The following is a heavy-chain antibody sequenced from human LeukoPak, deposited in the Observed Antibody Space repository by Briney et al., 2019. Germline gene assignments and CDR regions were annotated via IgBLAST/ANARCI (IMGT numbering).Heavy chain of an antibody. D-gene: IGHD3-22*01. J-gene: IGHJ4*02. CDR3: AKGQGSSGYYQLDY. Sequence: GRSLRLSCASSGFTFNSYGMHWVRQAPGKGLEWVAVIWYDGSNKYYADSVKGRFTISRDNSKNSLYLQMNSLRAEDTAVYYCAKGQGSSGYYQLDYWGQGTLVTVSS. CDR1: GFTFNSYG. V-gene: IGHV3-33*06. CDR2: IWYDGSNK.